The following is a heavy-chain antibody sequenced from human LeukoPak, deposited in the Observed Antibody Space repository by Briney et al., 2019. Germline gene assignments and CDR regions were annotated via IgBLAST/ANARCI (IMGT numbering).Heavy chain of an antibody. J-gene: IGHJ5*02. D-gene: IGHD3-22*01. CDR3: ARKRYYDSSSWFDP. V-gene: IGHV4-4*07. CDR2: IYTSGST. CDR1: GGSISSYY. Sequence: SETLSLTCTVSGGSISSYYWSWIRQPAGKGLEWIGRIYTSGSTNYNPSLKSRVTMSVDTSKNQFSLKLSSVTAADTAVYYCARKRYYDSSSWFDPWGQGTLVTVSS.